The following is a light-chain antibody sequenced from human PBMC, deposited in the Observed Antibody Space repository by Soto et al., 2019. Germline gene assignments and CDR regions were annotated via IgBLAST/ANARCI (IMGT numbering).Light chain of an antibody. CDR2: GAS. J-gene: IGKJ1*01. Sequence: EIVMTQSPVTLSVSPGERATLSCRASQSVSSNLAWYQQKPGQAPRLLIYGASTRATGIPARFSGSGSGTEFTLTISSLQSEDFAVYYCQQDNNWPWTFGQGTKVEIQ. CDR1: QSVSSN. CDR3: QQDNNWPWT. V-gene: IGKV3-15*01.